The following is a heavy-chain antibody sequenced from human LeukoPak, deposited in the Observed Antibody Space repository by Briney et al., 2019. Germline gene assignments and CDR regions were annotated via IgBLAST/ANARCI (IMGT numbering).Heavy chain of an antibody. Sequence: GGSLRLSCAASGFTFNSYWMHWVRQAPEKGLVWVSRINSDGSSTSYADSVKGRFTISRDNAKNTLHLQMNSLRAEDTAVYYCVTSLYGLDYWGQGTLVTVSS. CDR1: GFTFNSYW. V-gene: IGHV3-74*01. CDR3: VTSLYGLDY. CDR2: INSDGSST. D-gene: IGHD5/OR15-5a*01. J-gene: IGHJ4*02.